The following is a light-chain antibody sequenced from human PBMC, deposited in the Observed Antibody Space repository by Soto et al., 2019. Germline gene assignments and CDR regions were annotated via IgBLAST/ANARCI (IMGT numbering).Light chain of an antibody. V-gene: IGKV4-1*01. CDR3: QQYGISPLIT. J-gene: IGKJ5*01. CDR1: QIVLDTSDNKNY. CDR2: GAS. Sequence: DIVMTQSPDSLAVSLGERATINCKSSQIVLDTSDNKNYLAWYQQKPGQAPRLLIYGASSRATGVPDRFSGSGSGTDFALTISRLEPEDFAVYYCQQYGISPLITFGQGTRLEIK.